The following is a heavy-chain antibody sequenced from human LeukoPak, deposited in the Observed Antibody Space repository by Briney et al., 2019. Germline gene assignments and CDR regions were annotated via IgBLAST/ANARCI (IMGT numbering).Heavy chain of an antibody. V-gene: IGHV1-18*01. CDR2: INTYNGNT. Sequence: GASVKVSCKASGYTFTTYGITWVRQAPGQGLEWMGWINTYNGNTNYAQKLQGRVTMTTDTSPSTAYMELRSLRSDDTAVYYCARDVTAMATAFDYWGQGTLVTVSS. J-gene: IGHJ4*02. D-gene: IGHD5-18*01. CDR1: GYTFTTYG. CDR3: ARDVTAMATAFDY.